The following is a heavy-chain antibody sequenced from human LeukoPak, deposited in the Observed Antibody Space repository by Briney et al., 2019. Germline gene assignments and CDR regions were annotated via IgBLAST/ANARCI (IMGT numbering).Heavy chain of an antibody. CDR1: GFTFSSYA. J-gene: IGHJ6*02. CDR2: ISAGGGGT. D-gene: IGHD1-26*01. Sequence: PGGSLRLSCAASGFTFSSYAMNWVRQAPGKGLEWVSGISAGGGGTYYVDSVKGRFTISRDNSKNTLYLQMNSLRAEDTAVYYCARVVRDYYYYGMDVWGQGTTVTVSS. V-gene: IGHV3-23*01. CDR3: ARVVRDYYYYGMDV.